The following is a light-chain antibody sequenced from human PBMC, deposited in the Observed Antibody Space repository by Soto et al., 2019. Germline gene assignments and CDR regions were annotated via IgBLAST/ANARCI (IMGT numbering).Light chain of an antibody. CDR2: AAS. CDR1: RDVGSD. Sequence: QMTQSPSSLSASVGEKIIITCRASRDVGSDVSWYQQKPGQAPQLLIYAASNLYTGVPSRFSGSRSGTEFTLTISSLQHEDFASYYCLQDYGDPWTFGQGTKVEIE. CDR3: LQDYGDPWT. V-gene: IGKV1-6*01. J-gene: IGKJ1*01.